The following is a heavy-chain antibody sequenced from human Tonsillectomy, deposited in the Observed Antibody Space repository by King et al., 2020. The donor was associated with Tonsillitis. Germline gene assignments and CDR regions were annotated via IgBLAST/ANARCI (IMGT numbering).Heavy chain of an antibody. V-gene: IGHV4-59*01. J-gene: IGHJ6*02. CDR2: VSYSGST. Sequence: QLQEXXPGLVKPSETLSLTCSVSGDSISNYYWSWIRQPPGKGLEWIGHVSYSGSTNYNPSLKSRVIISVDTSKNNFSLRLNSGTAADTAGYYCTRXXSXXPXXXXXGYXSYYGXXVWXXGTTVTVSS. CDR1: GDSISNYY. D-gene: IGHD5-18*01. CDR3: TRXXSXXPXXXXXGYXSYYGXXV.